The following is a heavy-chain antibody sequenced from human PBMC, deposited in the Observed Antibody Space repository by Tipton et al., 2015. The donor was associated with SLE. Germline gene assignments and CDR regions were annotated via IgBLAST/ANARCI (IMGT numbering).Heavy chain of an antibody. CDR2: INSDGSTT. Sequence: GSLRLSCAASGFTLSTYWMNWVRHAPGKGLVWVSRINSDGSTTSYVDSVKGRFTISRDNAKNMVYLQMNSLRAEDTAVYYCARRIEMATAHDAFDIWGQGTMVTVSS. V-gene: IGHV3-74*01. D-gene: IGHD5-24*01. CDR3: ARRIEMATAHDAFDI. CDR1: GFTLSTYW. J-gene: IGHJ3*02.